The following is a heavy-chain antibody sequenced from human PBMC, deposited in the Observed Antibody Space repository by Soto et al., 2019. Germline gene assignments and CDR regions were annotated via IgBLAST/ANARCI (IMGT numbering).Heavy chain of an antibody. Sequence: VASVKVSCKASGYSFTSYAIYWVHQAPGQRREWMGWINAGNGNTKYSQKLQGRVTFTGDTSASTAHMELSSLRSEDTAVYFCARGVENIVVVLDVFGYYGMDVWGQGXTVTVSS. CDR2: INAGNGNT. CDR1: GYSFTSYA. CDR3: ARGVENIVVVLDVFGYYGMDV. D-gene: IGHD2-2*01. J-gene: IGHJ6*02. V-gene: IGHV1-3*01.